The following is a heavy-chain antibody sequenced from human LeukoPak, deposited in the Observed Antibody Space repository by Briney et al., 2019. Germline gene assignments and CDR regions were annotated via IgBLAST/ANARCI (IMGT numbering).Heavy chain of an antibody. D-gene: IGHD3-22*01. CDR1: GGSISSYY. V-gene: IGHV4-59*01. J-gene: IGHJ3*02. Sequence: PSETLSLTCTVSGGSISSYYWSWIRQPPGKGLEWIGYIYYSGSTNYNPSLKSRVTISVDTSKNQFSLKLSSVTAADTAVYYCARDLPSGYSLNDAFDIWGQGTMVTVSS. CDR2: IYYSGST. CDR3: ARDLPSGYSLNDAFDI.